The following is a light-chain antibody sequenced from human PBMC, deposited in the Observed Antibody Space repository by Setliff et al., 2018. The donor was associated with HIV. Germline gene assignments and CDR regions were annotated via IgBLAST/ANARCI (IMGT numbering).Light chain of an antibody. CDR1: SSDVGGYNY. V-gene: IGLV2-14*01. Sequence: LTQPASVSGSPGQSITISCTGTSSDVGGYNYVSWYQQHPGKAPQLMIYEVSNRPSGVSNRFSGSKSGNTASLTISGLQAEDEADYYCSSYTSSSTPYVVFGGGTKVTVL. CDR3: SSYTSSSTPYVV. J-gene: IGLJ2*01. CDR2: EVS.